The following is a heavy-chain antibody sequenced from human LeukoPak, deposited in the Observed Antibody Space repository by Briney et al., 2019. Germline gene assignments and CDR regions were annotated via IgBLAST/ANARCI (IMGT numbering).Heavy chain of an antibody. V-gene: IGHV3-66*01. D-gene: IGHD4-11*01. CDR3: AREDYLNWFDP. CDR2: IYSGGST. J-gene: IGHJ5*02. CDR1: GFTVSSNY. Sequence: GGSLRLSCAASGFTVSSNYMSWVRQAPGKGLEWVSVIYSGGSTYYADSVKGGFTISRDNSKNTLYLQMNSLRAEDTAVYYCAREDYLNWFDPWGQGTLVTVSS.